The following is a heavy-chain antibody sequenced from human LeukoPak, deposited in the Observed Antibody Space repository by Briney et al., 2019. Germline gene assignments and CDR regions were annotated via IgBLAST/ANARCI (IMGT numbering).Heavy chain of an antibody. CDR2: INADGSDT. D-gene: IGHD3-10*01. V-gene: IGHV3-74*01. Sequence: GGSLRLSCAASGFTFSSYWMHWVRQAPGKGLVWVSRINADGSDTDYADSVKGRFTISRDNAQNTLYLQMNSLRADDTAVYYCARGGSGSYYPYWGQGTLVTVSP. CDR3: ARGGSGSYYPY. CDR1: GFTFSSYW. J-gene: IGHJ4*02.